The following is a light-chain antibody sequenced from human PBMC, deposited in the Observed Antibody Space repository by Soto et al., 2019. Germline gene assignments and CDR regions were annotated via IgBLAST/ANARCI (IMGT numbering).Light chain of an antibody. J-gene: IGLJ1*01. CDR3: SSYTSSSTRVV. CDR1: SSDVGGYNY. V-gene: IGLV2-14*01. CDR2: EVS. Sequence: QSALTQPASVSGSPGQSITISCTGTSSDVGGYNYVSWYQQHPAKDPKLMIYEVSNRPSGVSNRFSGSKSGNTASLTNSGLQAEDAADYYCSSYTSSSTRVVFGTGTKLTVL.